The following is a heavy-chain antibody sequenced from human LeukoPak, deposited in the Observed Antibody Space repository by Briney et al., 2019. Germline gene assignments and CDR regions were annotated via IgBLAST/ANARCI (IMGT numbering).Heavy chain of an antibody. Sequence: SVKVSCKASGGTFSNYGITWVRQAPGQGLEWVGGIIPNFATANFAQEFQGRVTITADESTNTAYMDLNSMRSDDTAVYYCARGPYFYDSVASYYYYYMDVWGKGTTVTVSS. D-gene: IGHD3-22*01. CDR3: ARGPYFYDSVASYYYYYMDV. J-gene: IGHJ6*03. CDR1: GGTFSNYG. V-gene: IGHV1-69*13. CDR2: IIPNFATA.